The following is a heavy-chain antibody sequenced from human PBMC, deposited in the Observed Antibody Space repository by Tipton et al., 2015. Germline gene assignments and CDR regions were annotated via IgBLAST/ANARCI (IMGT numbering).Heavy chain of an antibody. CDR2: ISHSGNT. J-gene: IGHJ3*02. V-gene: IGHV4-38-2*01. CDR1: AYSISTDYY. CDR3: ARTVGAPLDAFDI. Sequence: TLSLTCAVSAYSISTDYYWVWIRQPPGKGLEWIGTISHSGNTFYNPSLKSRVTISADTSKNQFSLRLSSVTAADTAVYYCARTVGAPLDAFDIWGQGTMVTVSS. D-gene: IGHD1-26*01.